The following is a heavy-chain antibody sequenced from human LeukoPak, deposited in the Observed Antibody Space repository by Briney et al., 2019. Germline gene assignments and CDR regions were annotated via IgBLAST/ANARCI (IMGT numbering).Heavy chain of an antibody. J-gene: IGHJ4*02. CDR2: IDWDDDK. CDR3: ARITVGASGHYDGMIFDY. CDR1: GFSLSTSGMC. Sequence: SGPTLVNPTQTLTLTCTFSGFSLSTSGMCVSWIRQPPGKALEWLARIDWDDDKYYSTSLKTRLTISKDTSKNQVVLTMTNMDPVDTATYYCARITVGASGHYDGMIFDYWGQGTLVTVSS. D-gene: IGHD1-26*01. V-gene: IGHV2-70*11.